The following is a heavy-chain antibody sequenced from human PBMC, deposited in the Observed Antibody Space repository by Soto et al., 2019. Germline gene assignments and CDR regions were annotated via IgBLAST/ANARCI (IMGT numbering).Heavy chain of an antibody. CDR3: ARGYYGDYEFGY. J-gene: IGHJ4*01. Sequence: SETLSLTCTVSGGSISSSSYYWGWIRQPPGKGLEWIGSIYYSGSTNYNPSLKSRVTISVDTSKNQFSLKLSSVTAADTAVYYCARGYYGDYEFGYWGQGTLVTVSS. D-gene: IGHD4-17*01. CDR1: GGSISSSSYY. CDR2: IYYSGST. V-gene: IGHV4-39*07.